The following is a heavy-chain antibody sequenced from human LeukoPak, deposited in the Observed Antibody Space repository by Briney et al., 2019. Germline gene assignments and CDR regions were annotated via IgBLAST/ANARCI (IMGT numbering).Heavy chain of an antibody. J-gene: IGHJ4*02. CDR2: ISTSSSYI. CDR1: GFTFSSYG. CDR3: ARDQDWNDRGGLDY. V-gene: IGHV3-21*01. Sequence: PGGSLRLSCAASGFTFSSYGMNRVRQAPGKGLEWVSFISTSSSYIYYADSVKGRFTISRDNSKNSLYLQMNSLRAEDTAVYYCARDQDWNDRGGLDYWGQGTLVIVSS. D-gene: IGHD1-1*01.